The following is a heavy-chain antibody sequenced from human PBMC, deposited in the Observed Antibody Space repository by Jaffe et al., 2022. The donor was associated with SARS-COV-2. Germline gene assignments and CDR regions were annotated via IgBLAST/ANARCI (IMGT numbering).Heavy chain of an antibody. J-gene: IGHJ6*03. Sequence: EVQLVQSGAEVKKPGESLKISCQGSRYSFTSHWIGWVRQKPGKGLEWMGITYPDDSDTRYTPSFKGQVTISADNSINTAYLHWSSLRASDTAIYYCARLAETDTYIDVWGKGTTVTVSS. CDR3: ARLAETDTYIDV. CDR1: RYSFTSHW. D-gene: IGHD2-15*01. V-gene: IGHV5-51*01. CDR2: TYPDDSDT.